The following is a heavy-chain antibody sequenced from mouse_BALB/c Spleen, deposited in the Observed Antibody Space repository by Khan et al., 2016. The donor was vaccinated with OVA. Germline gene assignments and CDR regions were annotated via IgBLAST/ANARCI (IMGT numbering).Heavy chain of an antibody. J-gene: IGHJ3*01. CDR3: TRSGYGSFAY. CDR1: GYTFTSYY. Sequence: QVQLQQSGAELVKPGASVRLSCKASGYTFTSYYLYWVKQRPGQGLEWIGDINPSNGDTNFNEKFKSKATLPVDKSSSTAYIHINSLTSEDSAVYYCTRSGYGSFAYWGQGTLVTVSA. V-gene: IGHV1-53*01. D-gene: IGHD2-2*01. CDR2: INPSNGDT.